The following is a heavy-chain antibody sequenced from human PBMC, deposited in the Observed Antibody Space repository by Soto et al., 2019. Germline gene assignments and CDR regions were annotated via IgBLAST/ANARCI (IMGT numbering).Heavy chain of an antibody. CDR1: GFTVSSNY. V-gene: IGHV3-53*01. J-gene: IGHJ6*02. CDR2: IYSGGST. D-gene: IGHD2-15*01. Sequence: QTGGSLRLSCAASGFTVSSNYMSWVRQAPGKGLEWVSVIYSGGSTYYADSVKGRFTISRDNSKNTLYLQMNSLRAEDTAVYYCARAPGYCSGGSCYPYYYGMDVWGQGTTVTVSS. CDR3: ARAPGYCSGGSCYPYYYGMDV.